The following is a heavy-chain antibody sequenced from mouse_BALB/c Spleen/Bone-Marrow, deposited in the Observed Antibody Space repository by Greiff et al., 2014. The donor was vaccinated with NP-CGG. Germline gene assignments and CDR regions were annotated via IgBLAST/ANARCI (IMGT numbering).Heavy chain of an antibody. J-gene: IGHJ4*01. CDR2: IDPANGNT. D-gene: IGHD4-1*01. Sequence: EVQLQQSGAELVKPGASVKLSCTASGFNIKDTYMHWVKQRPEQGLEWIGRIDPANGNTKYDPKFQGKATITADTSSNTAYPQLSSLTSEDTAVYYCARWEYYAMDYWGQGTSATVSS. V-gene: IGHV14-3*02. CDR3: ARWEYYAMDY. CDR1: GFNIKDTY.